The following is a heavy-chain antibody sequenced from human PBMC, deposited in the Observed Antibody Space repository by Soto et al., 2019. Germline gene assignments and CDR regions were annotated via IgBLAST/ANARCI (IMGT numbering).Heavy chain of an antibody. V-gene: IGHV4-31*02. D-gene: IGHD3-22*01. CDR3: AREGGSYDSGGYLIRGAFDT. Sequence: SETLSLTCSVSGDSISRIDYYWTWIRQHPEKGLEWIGNTYFRGNTYYSPSLESRLTISVDTSKNQFSLKLTSVTAADTAVYYCAREGGSYDSGGYLIRGAFDTWGQGTMVTVSS. CDR1: GDSISRIDYY. CDR2: TYFRGNT. J-gene: IGHJ3*02.